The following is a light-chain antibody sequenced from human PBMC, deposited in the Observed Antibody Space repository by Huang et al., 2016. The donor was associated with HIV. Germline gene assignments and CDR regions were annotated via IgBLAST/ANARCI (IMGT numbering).Light chain of an antibody. Sequence: DIQMTQSPPSLSASVGDSVTIACRASQNVNTYLNWYQQKTGQAPRRLIFAASRLRSGVPSWFSGSGSGTEFTLTISSLQLEDFATYYCQQRFSTTITFGQGTRLDIK. V-gene: IGKV1-39*01. CDR1: QNVNTY. CDR3: QQRFSTTIT. CDR2: AAS. J-gene: IGKJ5*01.